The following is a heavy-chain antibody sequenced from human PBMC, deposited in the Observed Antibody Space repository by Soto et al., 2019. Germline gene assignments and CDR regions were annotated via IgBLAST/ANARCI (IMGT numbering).Heavy chain of an antibody. J-gene: IGHJ4*02. CDR1: GFTFSSYA. Sequence: EVQLLESGGGLVQPGKSLRLSCAASGFTFSSYAMSWVRQAPGKGLDWVSSIRGSGGRTYYADSVKGRFTISRDNSKNTLYLQMNSLRDEDTAVYYCAKDDVVTGFDYWGQGTLVTVSS. V-gene: IGHV3-23*01. CDR3: AKDDVVTGFDY. CDR2: IRGSGGRT. D-gene: IGHD7-27*01.